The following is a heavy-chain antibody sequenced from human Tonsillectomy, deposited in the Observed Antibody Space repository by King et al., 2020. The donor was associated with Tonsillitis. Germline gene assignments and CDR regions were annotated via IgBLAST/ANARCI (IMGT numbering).Heavy chain of an antibody. CDR1: GDSISSSY. D-gene: IGHD3-9*01. CDR3: VGSGMGPLTDFDS. J-gene: IGHJ4*02. CDR2: IYYSGST. V-gene: IGHV4-59*01. Sequence: VQLQESGPGLVKPSETLSLTCTVSGDSISSSYWSWIRQPPEKGLEWIGYIYYSGSTNYNPSLKSRVTISVNTSKNQLSLKLSSVTAADTAVYYCVGSGMGPLTDFDSWGQGILVTVSS.